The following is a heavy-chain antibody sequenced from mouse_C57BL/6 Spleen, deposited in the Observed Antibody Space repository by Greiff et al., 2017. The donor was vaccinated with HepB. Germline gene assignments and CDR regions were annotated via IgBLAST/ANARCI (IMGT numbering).Heavy chain of an antibody. CDR2: IDPENGDT. CDR3: TTRSNGYAMDY. CDR1: GFNIKDDY. Sequence: EVKLVESGAELVRPGASVKLSCTASGFNIKDDYMHWVKQRPEQGLEWIGWIDPENGDTEYASKFQGKATITADTSSNTAYLQLSSLTSEDTAVYYCTTRSNGYAMDYWGQGTSVTVSS. J-gene: IGHJ4*01. V-gene: IGHV14-4*01. D-gene: IGHD2-5*01.